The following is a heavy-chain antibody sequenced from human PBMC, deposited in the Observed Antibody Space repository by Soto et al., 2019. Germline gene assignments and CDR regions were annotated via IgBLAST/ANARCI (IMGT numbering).Heavy chain of an antibody. D-gene: IGHD1-7*01. Sequence: PSETLSLTCAVSGGSFTSNNWWTWVRQPPGQGLEWIGEIYRTGSTNYNPSLESRVTISLDKSENQFSLKVTSLTAADTAVYYCASRDPGTSVDYWGQGTLVTASS. CDR2: IYRTGST. CDR1: GGSFTSNNW. J-gene: IGHJ4*02. V-gene: IGHV4-4*02. CDR3: ASRDPGTSVDY.